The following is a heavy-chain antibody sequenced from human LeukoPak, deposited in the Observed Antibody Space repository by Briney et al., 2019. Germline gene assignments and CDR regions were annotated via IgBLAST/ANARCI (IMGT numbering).Heavy chain of an antibody. J-gene: IGHJ5*02. D-gene: IGHD3-22*01. V-gene: IGHV4-61*02. CDR3: ARYSKYYYDSSGYYNWFDP. CDR1: GGSISSGSYY. CDR2: IYTSGST. Sequence: SETLSLTCTVSGGSISSGSYYWNWIRQPAGKGLEWIGRIYTSGSTNYNPSLKSRITISVDTSKTQFPLKLSSVTAADTAVYYCARYSKYYYDSSGYYNWFDPWGQGTLVTVSS.